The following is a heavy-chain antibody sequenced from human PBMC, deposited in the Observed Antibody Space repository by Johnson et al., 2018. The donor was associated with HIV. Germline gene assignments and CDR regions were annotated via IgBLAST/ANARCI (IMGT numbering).Heavy chain of an antibody. V-gene: IGHV3-15*01. CDR3: TTAARVIVLVIANGGDAFDI. J-gene: IGHJ3*02. CDR2: TKRKSEGGTT. CDR1: GFTLTNAR. Sequence: VLLVESGGGLVKPGGSLRLSCAASGFTLTNARMKWVRQAPGKGLEWVGHTKRKSEGGTTDYAAPVKGRFSISRDDSKNTLYLQLDSLKTEDTAVYYCTTAARVIVLVIANGGDAFDIWGQGTMVTVSS. D-gene: IGHD2-21*01.